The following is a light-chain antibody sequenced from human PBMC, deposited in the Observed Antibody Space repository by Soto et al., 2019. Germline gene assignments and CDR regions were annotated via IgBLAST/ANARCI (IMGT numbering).Light chain of an antibody. CDR1: QSVSSN. Sequence: EIVRPQSPAILSVSPGERATLSCRASQSVSSNLAWYQQKPGQAPRLLIYGASTRATGTPARFSGSGSGTEFTLPISTLQSEDFAVYSCQQYNDWPRTLGQGTKV. CDR3: QQYNDWPRT. V-gene: IGKV3-15*01. J-gene: IGKJ1*01. CDR2: GAS.